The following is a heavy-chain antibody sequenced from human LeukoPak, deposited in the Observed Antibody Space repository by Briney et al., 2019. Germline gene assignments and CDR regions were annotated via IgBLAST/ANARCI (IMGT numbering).Heavy chain of an antibody. D-gene: IGHD4-23*01. CDR1: GGTFISYA. CDR2: IIPIFGTA. J-gene: IGHJ4*02. Sequence: ASVKVSCKASGGTFISYAISWVRQAPGQGLEWMGGIIPIFGTANYAQKFQGRVTITADESTSTAYMELSSLRSEDTAVYYCATPTGYGGNSRAVFDYWGQGTLVTVSS. V-gene: IGHV1-69*13. CDR3: ATPTGYGGNSRAVFDY.